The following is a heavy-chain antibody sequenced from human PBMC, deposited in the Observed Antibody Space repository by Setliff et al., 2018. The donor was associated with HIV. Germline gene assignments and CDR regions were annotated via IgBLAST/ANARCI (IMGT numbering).Heavy chain of an antibody. J-gene: IGHJ4*02. D-gene: IGHD3-22*01. Sequence: SVKVSCKASGGTFSSYAISWVRQAPGQGLEWMGGIIPVLGIANYAQKFQGRVTITADESTSIAYMELSSLRSEDTAVYYCARDYSPTFYYYDSSGTFDYRGQGTLVTVSS. CDR3: ARDYSPTFYYYDSSGTFDY. CDR2: IIPVLGIA. V-gene: IGHV1-69*10. CDR1: GGTFSSYA.